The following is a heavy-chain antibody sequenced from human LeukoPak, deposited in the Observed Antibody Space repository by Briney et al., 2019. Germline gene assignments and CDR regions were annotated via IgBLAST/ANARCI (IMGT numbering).Heavy chain of an antibody. CDR1: GYTFTSYG. CDR3: ASFNWNDAAGAFDI. J-gene: IGHJ3*02. Sequence: ASVKVSCKASGYTFTSYGISWVRQAPGQGLEWMGWISAYNGNTNYAQKLQGRVTMTTDTSTSIAYMELRSLRSDDTAVYYCASFNWNDAAGAFDIWGQGTMVTVSS. CDR2: ISAYNGNT. D-gene: IGHD1-20*01. V-gene: IGHV1-18*01.